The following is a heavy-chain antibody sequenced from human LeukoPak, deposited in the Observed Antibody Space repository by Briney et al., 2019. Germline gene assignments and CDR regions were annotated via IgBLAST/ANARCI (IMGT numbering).Heavy chain of an antibody. CDR3: AKDGTVLLWFGDQNTYFDY. D-gene: IGHD3-10*01. V-gene: IGHV3-30*18. CDR2: ISYDGSNK. CDR1: GFTFSSYG. J-gene: IGHJ4*02. Sequence: GGSLRLSCAASGFTFSSYGMHWVRQAPGKGLEWVADISYDGSNKYYADSVKGRFTISRDNSKNTLCLQMNSLRAEDTAVYYCAKDGTVLLWFGDQNTYFDYWGQGTLVTVSS.